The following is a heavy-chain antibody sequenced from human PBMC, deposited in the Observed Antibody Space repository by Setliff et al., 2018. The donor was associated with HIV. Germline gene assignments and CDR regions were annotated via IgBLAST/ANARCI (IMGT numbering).Heavy chain of an antibody. J-gene: IGHJ4*02. Sequence: GGSLRLSCVGPGFNFNNNAMSWVRQAPGMGLTWVSGISGSGVNTDYADSVKGRFIISRDNSKNTLYLEMSSLRAEDTAIYYCAKLNWGNFYFDSWGQGTRVTVSS. D-gene: IGHD7-27*01. CDR1: GFNFNNNA. V-gene: IGHV3-23*01. CDR3: AKLNWGNFYFDS. CDR2: ISGSGVNT.